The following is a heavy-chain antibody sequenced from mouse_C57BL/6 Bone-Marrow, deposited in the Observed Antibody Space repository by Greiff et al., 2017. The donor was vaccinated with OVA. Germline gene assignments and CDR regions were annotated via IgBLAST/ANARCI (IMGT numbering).Heavy chain of an antibody. CDR1: GYTFTSYG. J-gene: IGHJ2*01. V-gene: IGHV1-81*01. Sequence: QVQLKESGAELARPGASVKLSCKASGYTFTSYGISWEKQRTGQGLEWIGEIYPRSGNTYYNEKFKGKATLTADKSSSTAYMELRSLTSEDSAVYFCARGTTVVAPFDYWGQGTTLTVSS. CDR3: ARGTTVVAPFDY. D-gene: IGHD1-1*01. CDR2: IYPRSGNT.